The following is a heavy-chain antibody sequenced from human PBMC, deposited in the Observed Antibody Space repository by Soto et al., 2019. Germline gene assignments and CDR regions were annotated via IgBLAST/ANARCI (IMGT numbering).Heavy chain of an antibody. D-gene: IGHD2-15*01. V-gene: IGHV1-69*01. J-gene: IGHJ4*02. Sequence: QVQLVQSGAEVTKPGSSVKVSCKASGGTFSSYAISWVRQAPGQGLEWMGGIIPIFGTANYAQKFQGRVTITADESTNTAYMELSSLRSEDTAVYYCARVPDIVVRQGFDYWGQGTLVTVSS. CDR1: GGTFSSYA. CDR3: ARVPDIVVRQGFDY. CDR2: IIPIFGTA.